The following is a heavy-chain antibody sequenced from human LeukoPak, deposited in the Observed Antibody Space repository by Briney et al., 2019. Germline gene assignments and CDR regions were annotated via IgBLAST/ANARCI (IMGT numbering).Heavy chain of an antibody. V-gene: IGHV3-7*03. Sequence: GGSLRLSCAASGFTFSSYWMSWVRQAPGKGLEWVANIKQDGSEKYYVDSVKGRFTISRDNAKNSLYLQMSSLRTEDTALYYCARDMRGSSRNDAFDIWGQGTMVTVSS. J-gene: IGHJ3*02. CDR1: GFTFSSYW. CDR2: IKQDGSEK. D-gene: IGHD1-26*01. CDR3: ARDMRGSSRNDAFDI.